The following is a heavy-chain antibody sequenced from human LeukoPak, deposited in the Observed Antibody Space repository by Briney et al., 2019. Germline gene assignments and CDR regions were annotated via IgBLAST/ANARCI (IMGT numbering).Heavy chain of an antibody. CDR1: GFTFSNYW. V-gene: IGHV3-7*01. CDR3: GRLAHNAWYAIDF. D-gene: IGHD2-2*01. CDR2: IKQDGSEK. Sequence: PGGSLRLSCVASGFTFSNYWMSWVRQAPGKGLEWVANIKQDGSEKNYVDSVKGRFTISRDNPKNSLYLQINNLRAEDTAVYYCGRLAHNAWYAIDFWGQGTLVTVSS. J-gene: IGHJ4*02.